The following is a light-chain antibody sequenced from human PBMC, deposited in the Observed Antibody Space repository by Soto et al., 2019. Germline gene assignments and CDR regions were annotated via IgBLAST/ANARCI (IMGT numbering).Light chain of an antibody. CDR1: QSVLYSSNNENY. CDR3: QQHYSTPET. J-gene: IGKJ1*01. Sequence: DIVMTQSSDSLAVSLGERATINCKSSQSVLYSSNNENYLAWYQQKPGQPPKLLIYWASTRESGVPDRFSGSGSGTDFTLTISSLQAEDVAVYYCQQHYSTPETFGQGTKVDIK. V-gene: IGKV4-1*01. CDR2: WAS.